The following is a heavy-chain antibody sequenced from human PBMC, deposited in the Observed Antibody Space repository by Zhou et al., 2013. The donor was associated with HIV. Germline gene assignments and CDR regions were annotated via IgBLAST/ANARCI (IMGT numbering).Heavy chain of an antibody. V-gene: IGHV1-18*01. D-gene: IGHD4-17*01. CDR3: VRYGDYSPFDY. Sequence: QVQLVQSGAEVKRPGASVKVSCKASGYTLTDFGISWVRQAPGQGLEWMGWISSYRGHTDYAQKLQGRVSVTTDTSTNTAYMELRSLRSDDTAVYYCVRYGDYSPFDYWGQGALVTVTS. CDR2: ISSYRGHT. CDR1: GYTLTDFG. J-gene: IGHJ4*02.